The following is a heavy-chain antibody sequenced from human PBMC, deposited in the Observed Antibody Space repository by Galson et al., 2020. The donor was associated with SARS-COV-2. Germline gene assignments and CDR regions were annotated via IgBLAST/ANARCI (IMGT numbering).Heavy chain of an antibody. Sequence: KIGESLKISCAASGFTFSDYYMSWIRQAPGKGLEWVSYISSSGSTIYYADSVKGRFTISRDNAKNSLYLQMNSLRAEDTAVYYCARGTITGTWTFDYWGQGTLVTVSS. J-gene: IGHJ4*02. CDR3: ARGTITGTWTFDY. CDR2: ISSSGSTI. D-gene: IGHD1-20*01. CDR1: GFTFSDYY. V-gene: IGHV3-11*01.